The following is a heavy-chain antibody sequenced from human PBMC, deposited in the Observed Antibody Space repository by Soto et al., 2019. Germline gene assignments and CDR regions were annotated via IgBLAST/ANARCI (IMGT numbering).Heavy chain of an antibody. CDR1: GYTFTSYA. V-gene: IGHV1-3*01. CDR2: INAGNGNT. CDR3: ARGPGPYDILTGEWFDP. Sequence: ASVKVSCKASGYTFTSYAIHWVRQAPGQRLEWMGWINAGNGNTKYSQKFQGRVTITRDTSASTAYMELSSLRSEDTAVYYCARGPGPYDILTGEWFDPWGQGTLVTVSS. D-gene: IGHD3-9*01. J-gene: IGHJ5*02.